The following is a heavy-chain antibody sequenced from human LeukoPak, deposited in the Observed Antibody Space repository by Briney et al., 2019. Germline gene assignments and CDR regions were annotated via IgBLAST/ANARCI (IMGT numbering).Heavy chain of an antibody. Sequence: PGGSLRLSCVASGFVFSDYWMSWVRQAPGKGLEWVANIKQDASDIRYVDSVKGRFTISRDNAKNSLYLQLNSLRAEDTAVYYCAGGSGWLIDHWGQGTLVTVSS. CDR3: AGGSGWLIDH. CDR2: IKQDASDI. V-gene: IGHV3-7*01. J-gene: IGHJ4*02. CDR1: GFVFSDYW. D-gene: IGHD3-3*01.